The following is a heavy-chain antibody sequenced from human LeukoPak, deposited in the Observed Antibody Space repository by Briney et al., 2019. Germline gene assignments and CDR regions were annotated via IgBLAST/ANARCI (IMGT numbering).Heavy chain of an antibody. D-gene: IGHD5-12*01. CDR2: IKQDGSEK. J-gene: IGHJ4*02. V-gene: IGHV3-7*01. CDR3: AREDSGYDLDY. Sequence: ETLSLTCTVSGGSISSSSYYWGWIRQAPGKGLEWVANIKQDGSEKYYVDSVKGRFTISRDNAKNSLYLQMNSLRAEDTAVYYCAREDSGYDLDYWGQGTLVTVSS. CDR1: GGSISSSSYY.